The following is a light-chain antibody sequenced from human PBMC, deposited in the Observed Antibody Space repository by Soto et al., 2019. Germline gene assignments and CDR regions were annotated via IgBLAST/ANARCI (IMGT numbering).Light chain of an antibody. CDR1: TSDVGSHDL. Sequence: QSVLTQPVSVSGSPGQSITISCTGTTSDVGSHDLVTWYQQHPGKAPKLIIFEVNKRPSGVSHRVSGSKSGNTASLTISWLQAEDEADYYCCSYASSGTFDVFGTGTKVTVL. CDR3: CSYASSGTFDV. J-gene: IGLJ1*01. CDR2: EVN. V-gene: IGLV2-23*02.